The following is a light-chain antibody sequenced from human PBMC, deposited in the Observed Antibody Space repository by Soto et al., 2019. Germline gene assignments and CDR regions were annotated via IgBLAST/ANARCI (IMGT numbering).Light chain of an antibody. V-gene: IGKV3-20*01. Sequence: EIVLTQSPGTLSLSPGERATLSFRASQSVSSSYLAWYQQKPGQAPRLLIYGASSRATGIPDRFSGSGSGTDFTLTISRLEPEDFAVYYCQQYGSSPLLTFGGGNKVEIK. CDR2: GAS. CDR1: QSVSSSY. CDR3: QQYGSSPLLT. J-gene: IGKJ4*01.